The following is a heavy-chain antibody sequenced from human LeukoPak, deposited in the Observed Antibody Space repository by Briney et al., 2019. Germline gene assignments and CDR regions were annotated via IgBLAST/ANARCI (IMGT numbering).Heavy chain of an antibody. CDR1: GYTFTSYG. CDR2: ISAYNGNT. Sequence: ASVKVSFKASGYTFTSYGISWVRQAPGQGLEWMGWISAYNGNTNYAQKLQGRVTMTTDTSTSTAYMELRSLRSDDTAVYYCARDGIDIVVVPAANPHFDYWGQGTLVTVSS. D-gene: IGHD2-2*01. CDR3: ARDGIDIVVVPAANPHFDY. J-gene: IGHJ4*02. V-gene: IGHV1-18*01.